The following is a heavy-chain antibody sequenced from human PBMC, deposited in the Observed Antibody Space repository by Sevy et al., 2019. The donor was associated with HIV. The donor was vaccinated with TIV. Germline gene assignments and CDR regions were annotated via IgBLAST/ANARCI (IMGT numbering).Heavy chain of an antibody. Sequence: GGSLRLSCAASGFTLSSYGMHWVRQAPGKGLEWVAVIRYDGSNKYYADSVKGRFTISRDNSKNTFHLQMSSLRLEDTGVYYCARGLAALPGYYYGMDVWGQGTTVTVSS. CDR1: GFTLSSYG. V-gene: IGHV3-30*02. J-gene: IGHJ6*02. D-gene: IGHD6-6*01. CDR3: ARGLAALPGYYYGMDV. CDR2: IRYDGSNK.